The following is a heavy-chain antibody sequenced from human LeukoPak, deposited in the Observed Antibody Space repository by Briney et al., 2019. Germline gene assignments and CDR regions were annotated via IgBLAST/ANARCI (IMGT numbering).Heavy chain of an antibody. CDR1: GFTVSSNY. D-gene: IGHD5-24*01. Sequence: GVSLRLSCAASGFTVSSNYMNWVRQAPGKGLEWVSVIYGGGNIYYADSVKGRFTISRDNSKNTLYLQMNSLRAEDTAVYYRARGAGYNYPYYFDYWGQGTLVTVSS. CDR3: ARGAGYNYPYYFDY. J-gene: IGHJ4*02. V-gene: IGHV3-53*01. CDR2: IYGGGNI.